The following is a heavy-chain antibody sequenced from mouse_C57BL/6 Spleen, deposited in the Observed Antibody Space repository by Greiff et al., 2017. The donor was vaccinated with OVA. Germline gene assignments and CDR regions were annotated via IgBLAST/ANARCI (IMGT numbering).Heavy chain of an antibody. D-gene: IGHD1-1*01. CDR2: IDPSDSDT. CDR3: ARREGEIYYYGSSAYFDY. Sequence: QVQLQQPGAELVKPGASVKLSCKASGYTFTSYWMQWVKQRPGQGLEWIGEIDPSDSDTNYNQKFKGKATLTVDTSSSTAYMQLSSLTSEDSAVYYCARREGEIYYYGSSAYFDYWGQGTTLTVSS. CDR1: GYTFTSYW. V-gene: IGHV1-50*01. J-gene: IGHJ2*01.